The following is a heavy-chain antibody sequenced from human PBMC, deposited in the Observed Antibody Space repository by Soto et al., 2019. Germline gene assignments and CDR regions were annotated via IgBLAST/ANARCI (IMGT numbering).Heavy chain of an antibody. CDR2: FDPDEAET. Sequence: QVQLVQSGAEVKKPGASVKVSCKVSGYTLNEVAMHWVRQAPGKGLEWLGGFDPDEAETNYAQHFQGRVTMTEDTSTDTVYMELSGLRSEDTALYFCTTYHGDYNFDHWGQGTLVTVSS. CDR3: TTYHGDYNFDH. D-gene: IGHD4-17*01. V-gene: IGHV1-24*01. CDR1: GYTLNEVA. J-gene: IGHJ5*02.